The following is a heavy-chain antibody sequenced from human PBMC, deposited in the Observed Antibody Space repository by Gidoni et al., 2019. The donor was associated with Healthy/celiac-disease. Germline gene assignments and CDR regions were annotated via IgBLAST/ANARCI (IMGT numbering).Heavy chain of an antibody. CDR3: ARGRVGATSFDY. V-gene: IGHV3-21*01. CDR2: ISSSSSYI. CDR1: GFTFSSYS. D-gene: IGHD1-26*01. Sequence: LVESGGGLVKPGGSLRLSCAASGFTFSSYSMNWVRQAQGKGLEWVSSISSSSSYIYYADSVKGRFTTSRDNAKNSLYLQMNSRRAEDTAVYDCARGRVGATSFDYWGQGTLVTVSS. J-gene: IGHJ4*02.